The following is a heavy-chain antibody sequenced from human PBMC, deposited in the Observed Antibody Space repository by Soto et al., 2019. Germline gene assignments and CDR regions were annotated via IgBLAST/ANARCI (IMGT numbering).Heavy chain of an antibody. CDR3: ARGRGAAADYFDF. CDR2: ISSSTSHT. CDR1: GFTFSDYY. Sequence: QVQLVESGGGLVKPGGSLRLSCAVSGFTFSDYYMTWIRQAPGKGLEWVSYISSSTSHTNYADSVKGRFTISRDNATNSLCLQMNSLRAEDTAVYYFARGRGAAADYFDFWGQGTLVTVSS. V-gene: IGHV3-11*05. D-gene: IGHD6-13*01. J-gene: IGHJ4*02.